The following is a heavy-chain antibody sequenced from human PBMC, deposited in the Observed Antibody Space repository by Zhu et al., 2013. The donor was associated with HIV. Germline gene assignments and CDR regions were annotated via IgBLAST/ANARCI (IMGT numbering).Heavy chain of an antibody. V-gene: IGHV1-46*01. D-gene: IGHD1-26*01. J-gene: IGHJ3*02. Sequence: QVQLVQSGAEVKKPGASVKVSCKASGYTFTSYYMHWVRQAPGQGLEWMGIINPSGGSTSYAQKFQGRVTMTRDTSTSTVYMELSSLRSEDTAVYYCAREVRIVGATTDAFDIWGQGTMVTVSS. CDR1: GYTFTSYY. CDR3: AREVRIVGATTDAFDI. CDR2: INPSGGST.